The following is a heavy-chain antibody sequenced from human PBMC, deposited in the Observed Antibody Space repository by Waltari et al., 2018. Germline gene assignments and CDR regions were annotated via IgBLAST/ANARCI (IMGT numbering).Heavy chain of an antibody. CDR3: ARDGRYYYGSGTL. V-gene: IGHV4-61*09. J-gene: IGHJ3*01. D-gene: IGHD3-10*01. CDR1: GGSISSGSYY. CDR2: IYTSGST. Sequence: QVQLQESGPGLLKPSQTLSLTCTVSGGSISSGSYYWSWIRQPAGKGLEWIGYIYTSGSTNYNPSLKSRVTISVDTSKNQFSLKLSSVTAADTAVYYCARDGRYYYGSGTLWGQGTMVTVSS.